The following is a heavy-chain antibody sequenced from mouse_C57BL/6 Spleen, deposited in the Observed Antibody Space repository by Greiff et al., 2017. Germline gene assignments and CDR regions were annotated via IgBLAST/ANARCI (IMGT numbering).Heavy chain of an antibody. V-gene: IGHV1-76*01. J-gene: IGHJ4*01. D-gene: IGHD2-14*01. CDR2: IYPGSGNT. CDR3: ARRDDDYAMGY. Sequence: VQLQQSGAELVRPGASVKLSCKASGYTFTDDYINWVKQRPGQGLEWIARIYPGSGNTYYNEKFKGKATLTAEKSSSTAYMQLSSLTSEDSAVYFCARRDDDYAMGYWGQGTSVTVSS. CDR1: GYTFTDDY.